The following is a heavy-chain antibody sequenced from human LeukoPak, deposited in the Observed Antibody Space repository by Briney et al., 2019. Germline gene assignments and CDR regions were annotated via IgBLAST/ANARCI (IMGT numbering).Heavy chain of an antibody. CDR2: INPNSGST. CDR1: GYTFTGYY. D-gene: IGHD6-19*01. J-gene: IGHJ4*02. Sequence: ASVKVSCKASGYTFTGYYMHWVRQAPGQGLEWMGWINPNSGSTNYAQKFQGRVTMTRDTSISTAYMELSRLRSDDTAVYYCAILIRKAVAGTYWGQGTLVTVSS. V-gene: IGHV1-2*02. CDR3: AILIRKAVAGTY.